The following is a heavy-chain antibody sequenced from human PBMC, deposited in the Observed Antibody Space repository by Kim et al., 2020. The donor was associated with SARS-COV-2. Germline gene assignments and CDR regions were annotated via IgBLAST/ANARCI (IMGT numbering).Heavy chain of an antibody. J-gene: IGHJ4*02. V-gene: IGHV1-69*01. D-gene: IGHD2-21*02. CDR3: AREGVGGNSVYYFDY. Sequence: QKYQGRVTITADESTGTAYMELSSLRSEDTAVYYCAREGVGGNSVYYFDYWGQGTLVTVSS.